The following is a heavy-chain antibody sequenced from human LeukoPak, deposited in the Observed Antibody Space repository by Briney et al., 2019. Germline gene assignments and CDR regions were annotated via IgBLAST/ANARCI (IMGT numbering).Heavy chain of an antibody. D-gene: IGHD3-22*01. CDR1: GFTFSDYY. CDR3: ARDSVIQYNYGMDV. V-gene: IGHV3-11*01. Sequence: PGGSLRLSCAASGFTFSDYYMSWIRQAPGKGLEWVSYISSSGSTIYYADSVKGRFTISRDNAKNSLYLQMNRLRAEDTAVYYCARDSVIQYNYGMDVWGQGTTVTVSS. CDR2: ISSSGSTI. J-gene: IGHJ6*02.